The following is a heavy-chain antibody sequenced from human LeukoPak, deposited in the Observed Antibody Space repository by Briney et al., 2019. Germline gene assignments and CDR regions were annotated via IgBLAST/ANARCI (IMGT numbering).Heavy chain of an antibody. Sequence: PGGSLRLSCAASGLTFSNAWMSWVRQAPGKGLEWIGYMSYSGSTKYNPSLKSRAAISVDTSKNQFSLKMTSVTAADTAVYYCAFPSMERLVGFDLWGQGTMVSVSS. D-gene: IGHD1-1*01. J-gene: IGHJ3*01. CDR2: MSYSGST. V-gene: IGHV4-59*01. CDR1: GLTFSNAW. CDR3: AFPSMERLVGFDL.